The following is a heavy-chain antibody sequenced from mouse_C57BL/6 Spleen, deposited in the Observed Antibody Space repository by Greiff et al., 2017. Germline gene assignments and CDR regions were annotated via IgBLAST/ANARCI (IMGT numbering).Heavy chain of an antibody. CDR3: ARGGLRRGDY. V-gene: IGHV1-50*01. D-gene: IGHD2-4*01. Sequence: VQLQQSGAELVKPGASVKLSCKASGYTFTSYWMQWVKQRPGQGLEWIGEIDPSDSYTNYNQKFKGKATLTVDTSSSTAYMQLSSLTSEDSAVYYCARGGLRRGDYWGQGTTLTVSS. CDR2: IDPSDSYT. J-gene: IGHJ2*01. CDR1: GYTFTSYW.